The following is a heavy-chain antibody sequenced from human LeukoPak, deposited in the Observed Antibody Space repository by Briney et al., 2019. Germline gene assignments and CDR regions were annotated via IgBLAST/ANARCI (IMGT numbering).Heavy chain of an antibody. D-gene: IGHD3-10*01. J-gene: IGHJ6*03. V-gene: IGHV1-18*01. CDR1: GYTFTSYG. Sequence: ASVKVSCKASGYTFTSYGISWVRQAPGQGREWMGWISAYNGNTNYAQKLQCRVTMTTDTSTSTAYMELRSLRSDDTAVYYCARALHWFGAYYYYMDVWGKGTTVTVSS. CDR2: ISAYNGNT. CDR3: ARALHWFGAYYYYMDV.